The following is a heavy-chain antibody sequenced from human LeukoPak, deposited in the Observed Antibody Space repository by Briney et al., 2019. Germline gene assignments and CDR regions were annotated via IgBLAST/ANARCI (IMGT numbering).Heavy chain of an antibody. Sequence: SETLSLTCTVSGGSISSYYWSWIRQPPGKGLEWIGYIYYSGSTNCNPSLKSRVTISVDTSKNQSSLKLSSVTAADTAVYYCARVDGSGSYYYYYMDVWGKGTTVTVSS. CDR1: GGSISSYY. CDR2: IYYSGST. CDR3: ARVDGSGSYYYYYMDV. J-gene: IGHJ6*03. D-gene: IGHD3-10*01. V-gene: IGHV4-59*01.